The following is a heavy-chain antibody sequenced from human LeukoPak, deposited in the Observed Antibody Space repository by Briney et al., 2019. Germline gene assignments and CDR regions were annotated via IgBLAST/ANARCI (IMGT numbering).Heavy chain of an antibody. CDR2: INTNTGNP. D-gene: IGHD3-3*01. V-gene: IGHV7-4-1*02. CDR1: GYTFTSYA. Sequence: ASVKVSCKASGYTFTSYAMNWVRQAPGQGLEWMGWINTNTGNPTYAQGFTGRFVFSLDTSVSTAYLQISSLKAEDTAVYYCARGQGSTFQFWGGYLTSPGWFDPWGQGTLVTVSS. J-gene: IGHJ5*02. CDR3: ARGQGSTFQFWGGYLTSPGWFDP.